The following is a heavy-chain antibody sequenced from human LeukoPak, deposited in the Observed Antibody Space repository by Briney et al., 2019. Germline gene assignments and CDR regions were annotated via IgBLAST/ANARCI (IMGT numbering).Heavy chain of an antibody. J-gene: IGHJ6*02. V-gene: IGHV3-30*18. CDR3: AKGSLTTVTLYYYYGMDV. CDR2: ISYDGSNK. D-gene: IGHD4-17*01. CDR1: GFTFSSYS. Sequence: GGSLRLSCAASGFTFSSYSMNWVRQAPGKGLEWVAVISYDGSNKYYADSVKGRFTISRDNSKNTLYLQMNSLRAEDTAVYYCAKGSLTTVTLYYYYGMDVWGQGTTVTVSS.